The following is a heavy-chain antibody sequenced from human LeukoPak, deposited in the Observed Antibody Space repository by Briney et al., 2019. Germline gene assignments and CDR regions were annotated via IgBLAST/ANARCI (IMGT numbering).Heavy chain of an antibody. V-gene: IGHV4-59*08. J-gene: IGHJ4*02. D-gene: IGHD3-3*02. CDR1: GGSMSNYY. CDR3: ARHISGAATLD. Sequence: SGPTLVKPSETLSLTCTVSGGSMSNYYGSWIRQPPGKGLEWIAYIYYTGSTYYNPSLKSRVTMSVDTSKNQFSLSLSSVTAADTAIYYCARHISGAATLDWGQGTLVTVCS. CDR2: IYYTGST.